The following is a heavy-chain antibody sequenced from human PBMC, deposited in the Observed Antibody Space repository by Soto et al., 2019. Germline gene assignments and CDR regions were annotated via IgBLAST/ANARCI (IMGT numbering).Heavy chain of an antibody. V-gene: IGHV3-23*01. CDR2: ISGSDGKT. CDR3: ARWSYLDY. D-gene: IGHD3-3*01. CDR1: GFTFSNYA. Sequence: PGGSLRLSCSASGFTFSNYALHWVRQAPGKGLEWVSTISGSDGKTFYADSVKGRFSISRDTSQSTLYLQMNSLRADDTAIYYCARWSYLDYWGQGTRVTVSS. J-gene: IGHJ4*02.